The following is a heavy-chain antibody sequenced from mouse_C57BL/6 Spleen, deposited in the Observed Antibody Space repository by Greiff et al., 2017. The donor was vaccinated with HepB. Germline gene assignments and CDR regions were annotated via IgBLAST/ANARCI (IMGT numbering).Heavy chain of an antibody. V-gene: IGHV1-78*01. J-gene: IGHJ2*01. D-gene: IGHD6-1*01. Sequence: QVQLQQSGAELVKPGASVKLSCKASGYTFTDYTIHWVKQRPEQGLEWIGYIYPGDGSTKYNEKFKGKATLTADKSSSTAYMQLTSLTSEDSAVYFCASSWWLAMDYWGQGTTLTVSS. CDR2: IYPGDGST. CDR1: GYTFTDYT. CDR3: ASSWWLAMDY.